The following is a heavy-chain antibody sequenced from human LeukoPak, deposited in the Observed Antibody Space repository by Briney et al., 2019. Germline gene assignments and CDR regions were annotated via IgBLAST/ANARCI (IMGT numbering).Heavy chain of an antibody. V-gene: IGHV3-43D*04. Sequence: GGSLRLSCAASGFILHNHAMHWVRQAPGKGPEWVSLIDWDSSRTFYTESVKGRFTISRDNSKNSLFLQMNSLRAEDTALYYCARGELPPGWPTDFWGQGTLVPV. D-gene: IGHD6-19*01. CDR2: IDWDSSRT. J-gene: IGHJ4*02. CDR3: ARGELPPGWPTDF. CDR1: GFILHNHA.